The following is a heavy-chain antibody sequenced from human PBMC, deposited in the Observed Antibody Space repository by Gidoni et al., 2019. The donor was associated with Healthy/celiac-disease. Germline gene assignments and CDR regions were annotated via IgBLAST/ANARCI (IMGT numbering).Heavy chain of an antibody. CDR2: INHSGST. D-gene: IGHD3-3*01. V-gene: IGHV4-34*01. J-gene: IGHJ4*02. Sequence: GLEWIGEINHSGSTNYNPSLKSRVTISVDTSKNQFSLKLSSVTAADTAVYYCARGNYDFWSGYSHFDYWGQGTLVTVSS. CDR3: ARGNYDFWSGYSHFDY.